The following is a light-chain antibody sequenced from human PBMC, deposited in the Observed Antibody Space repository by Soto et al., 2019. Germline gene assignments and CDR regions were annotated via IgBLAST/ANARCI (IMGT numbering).Light chain of an antibody. CDR2: GAS. V-gene: IGKV3D-15*01. J-gene: IGKJ5*01. CDR3: QQYGYFPIT. Sequence: VRSRCGANLTVSPGERAAFSCRASQSLSSKLAWYQQKPGQAPRLLIYGASNRATGIPARFSGSGSGADFTLTISSLEPEDFAVYYCQQYGYFPITFGEGTRLEIK. CDR1: QSLSSK.